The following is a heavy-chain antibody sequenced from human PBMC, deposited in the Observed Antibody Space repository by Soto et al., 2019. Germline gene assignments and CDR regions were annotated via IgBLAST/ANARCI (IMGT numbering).Heavy chain of an antibody. J-gene: IGHJ5*02. CDR2: ISAYNGNT. CDR3: ARDPVVVVAASNWFDP. Sequence: RASVKVSCKASGYTFTSYGISWVRQAPGQGLEWMGWISAYNGNTNYAQKLQGRVTMTTDTSTSTAYMELRSLRSDDTAVYYCARDPVVVVAASNWFDPWGQGTLVTVSS. CDR1: GYTFTSYG. D-gene: IGHD2-15*01. V-gene: IGHV1-18*01.